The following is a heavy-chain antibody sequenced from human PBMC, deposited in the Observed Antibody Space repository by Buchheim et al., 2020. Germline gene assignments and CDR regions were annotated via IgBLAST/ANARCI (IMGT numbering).Heavy chain of an antibody. Sequence: QVQLQESGPGLVKPSQTLSLTCTVSGGSISSGSYYWSWIRQPAGKGLEWIGRIYTSGSTNYNPSLTSRVTISVDTSKNQFSLKLSSVTAADTAVYYCARSEYCSGGSCRYYYYGMDVWGQGTT. CDR3: ARSEYCSGGSCRYYYYGMDV. CDR2: IYTSGST. V-gene: IGHV4-61*02. J-gene: IGHJ6*02. D-gene: IGHD2-15*01. CDR1: GGSISSGSYY.